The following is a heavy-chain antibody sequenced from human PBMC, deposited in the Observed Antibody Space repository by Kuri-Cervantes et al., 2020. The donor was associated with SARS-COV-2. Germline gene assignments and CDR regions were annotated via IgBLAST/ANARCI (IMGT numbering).Heavy chain of an antibody. Sequence: ASVKVSCKASGYTFTSYGISWVRQAPGQGLEWMGWISAYNGNTNYAQKLQGRVTMTTDTSTSTAYMELRSLRSDDTAVYYCARATSSSWEDWFDPWGQRTLVTVSS. CDR1: GYTFTSYG. CDR2: ISAYNGNT. D-gene: IGHD6-13*01. CDR3: ARATSSSWEDWFDP. J-gene: IGHJ5*02. V-gene: IGHV1-18*01.